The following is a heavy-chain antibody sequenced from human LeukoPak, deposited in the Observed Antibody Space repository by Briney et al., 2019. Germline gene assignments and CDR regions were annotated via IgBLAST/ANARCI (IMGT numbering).Heavy chain of an antibody. CDR1: GGSFSGYY. Sequence: SETLSLTCAVYGGSFSGYYWSWIRQPPGKGLEWIGEINHSGSTNYNPSLKSRVTISVDTSKNQFSLKLSSVTAADTAVYYCARRFLHSRWFDPWGQGTLVTVSS. V-gene: IGHV4-34*01. J-gene: IGHJ5*02. D-gene: IGHD6-13*01. CDR3: ARRFLHSRWFDP. CDR2: INHSGST.